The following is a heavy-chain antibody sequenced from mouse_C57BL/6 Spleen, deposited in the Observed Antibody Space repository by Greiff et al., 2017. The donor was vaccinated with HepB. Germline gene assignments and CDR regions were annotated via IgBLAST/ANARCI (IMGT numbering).Heavy chain of an antibody. CDR1: GYTFTSYW. CDR3: ARSPSYDGGAWFAY. V-gene: IGHV1-52*01. D-gene: IGHD2-12*01. Sequence: QVQLKQPGAELVRPGSSVKLSCKASGYTFTSYWMHWVKQRPIQGLEWIGNIDPSDSETHYNQKFKDKATLTVDKSSSTAYMQLSSLTSEDSAVYYCARSPSYDGGAWFAYWGQGTLVTVSA. J-gene: IGHJ3*01. CDR2: IDPSDSET.